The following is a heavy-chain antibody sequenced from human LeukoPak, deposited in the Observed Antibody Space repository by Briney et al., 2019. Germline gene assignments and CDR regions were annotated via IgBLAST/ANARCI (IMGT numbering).Heavy chain of an antibody. CDR1: GVSFSSYH. V-gene: IGHV4-59*01. Sequence: KPSETLSLTCTVSGVSFSSYHWSWIRQPPGKGLEWIGYIHYSGSTNYNPSLESRVTISVDTSNKKVSLRLSSVTAADTAVYYCARVVVLTASSLDAFDIWGQGTVDTVSS. J-gene: IGHJ3*02. CDR2: IHYSGST. CDR3: ARVVVLTASSLDAFDI. D-gene: IGHD2-21*02.